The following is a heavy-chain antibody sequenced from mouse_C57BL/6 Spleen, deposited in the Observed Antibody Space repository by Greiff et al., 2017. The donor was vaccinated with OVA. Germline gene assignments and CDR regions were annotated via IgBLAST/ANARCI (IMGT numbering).Heavy chain of an antibody. CDR1: GYTFTSYW. D-gene: IGHD2-3*01. V-gene: IGHV1-53*01. Sequence: QVQLQQPGTELVKPGASVKLSCKASGYTFTSYWMHWVKQRPGQGLEWIGNINPSNGGTNYNEKFKSKATLTVDKSSSTAYMQLSILTSEDSAVYYWARALYDGYYLDYFDYWGQGTTLTVSS. CDR3: ARALYDGYYLDYFDY. J-gene: IGHJ2*01. CDR2: INPSNGGT.